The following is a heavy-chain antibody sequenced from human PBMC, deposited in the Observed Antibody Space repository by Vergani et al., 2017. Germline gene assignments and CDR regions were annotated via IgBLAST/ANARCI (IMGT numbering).Heavy chain of an antibody. CDR2: IYYSGST. CDR1: GGSISSYY. Sequence: QVQLQESGPGLVKPSETLSLTCTVSGGSISSYYWSWIWQPPGQGLEWIGYIYYSGSTNYNPSLKSRVTISVDTSKNQFALKLSSVTAADTAVYYCARVTELYYYDRGAWFDPWGQGTLVTVSS. V-gene: IGHV4-59*01. D-gene: IGHD3-22*01. CDR3: ARVTELYYYDRGAWFDP. J-gene: IGHJ5*02.